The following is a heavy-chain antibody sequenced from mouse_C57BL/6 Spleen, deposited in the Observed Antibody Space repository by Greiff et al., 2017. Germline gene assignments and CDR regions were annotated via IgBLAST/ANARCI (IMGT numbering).Heavy chain of an antibody. CDR2: IRNKANGYTT. CDR3: ARFYDGYYVGYAMDY. V-gene: IGHV7-3*01. Sequence: EVKLVESGGGLVQPGGSLSLSCAASGFTFTDYYMSWVRQPPGKALEWLGFIRNKANGYTTEYSASVKGRFTISRDNSQSILYLQMNALRAEDSATYYCARFYDGYYVGYAMDYWGQGTSVTVSS. D-gene: IGHD2-3*01. CDR1: GFTFTDYY. J-gene: IGHJ4*01.